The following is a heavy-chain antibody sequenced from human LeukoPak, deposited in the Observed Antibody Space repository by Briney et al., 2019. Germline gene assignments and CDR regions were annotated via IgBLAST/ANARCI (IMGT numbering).Heavy chain of an antibody. Sequence: GGSLRLSCAASGFTFSRYSMNWVRQAPGKGLEWVSSISISSSYIYYADSVKGRFTMSRDNAKNSLYLQVNSLRAEDTAVYYCARGSRLGVVARDAFDIWGQGTMVTVSS. V-gene: IGHV3-21*01. CDR2: ISISSSYI. CDR1: GFTFSRYS. D-gene: IGHD3-3*01. J-gene: IGHJ3*02. CDR3: ARGSRLGVVARDAFDI.